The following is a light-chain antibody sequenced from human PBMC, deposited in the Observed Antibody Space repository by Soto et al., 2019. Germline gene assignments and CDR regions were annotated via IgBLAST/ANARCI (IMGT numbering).Light chain of an antibody. CDR1: QSVLYSSNNKNY. Sequence: DIVMTQSPDSLAVSLGERATINCKSSQSVLYSSNNKNYLAWYQQKPGQPPKLLIYWAATRESGVPDRFSGSGSGTDCTLPISSLQAEDVAVYYCQQYYSTPLTFGGGTNVQIK. CDR2: WAA. CDR3: QQYYSTPLT. V-gene: IGKV4-1*01. J-gene: IGKJ4*01.